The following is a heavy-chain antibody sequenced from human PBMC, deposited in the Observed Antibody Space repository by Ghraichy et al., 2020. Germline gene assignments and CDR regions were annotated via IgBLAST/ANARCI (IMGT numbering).Heavy chain of an antibody. CDR3: AGEFYSDVIKAFDY. CDR2: ISPKYGGT. J-gene: IGHJ4*02. D-gene: IGHD3-10*01. CDR1: GYTFTDYF. V-gene: IGHV1-2*02. Sequence: ASVKVSCKASGYTFTDYFIHWVRQAPGQGLEWMGGISPKYGGTRYAQKFQGRISVTRDTSMSTLYMELNRLTSDDTAVYYCAGEFYSDVIKAFDYWGQGILVTVS.